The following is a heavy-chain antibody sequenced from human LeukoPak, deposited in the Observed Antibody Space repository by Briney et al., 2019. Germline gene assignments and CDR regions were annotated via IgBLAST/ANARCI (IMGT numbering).Heavy chain of an antibody. D-gene: IGHD2-15*01. Sequence: GGSLRLSCAASGFTFSSYGMHWVRQAPGKGLEWVSFIQYDGSNKYYADSVKGRFTISRDNSKNTLYLQMNSLRAEDTAVYYCAKAPVTTCRGAYCYPFDYWGQGTLVTVSS. CDR3: AKAPVTTCRGAYCYPFDY. J-gene: IGHJ4*02. CDR2: IQYDGSNK. CDR1: GFTFSSYG. V-gene: IGHV3-30*02.